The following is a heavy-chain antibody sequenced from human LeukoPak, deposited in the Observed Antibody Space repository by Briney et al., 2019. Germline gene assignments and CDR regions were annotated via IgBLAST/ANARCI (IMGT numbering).Heavy chain of an antibody. CDR3: AKAPETMVRGVVYYYYGMDV. CDR2: ISWNSGSI. Sequence: GRSLRLSCAASGFTFDGYAMHWVRQAPRKGLEWVSGISWNSGSIGYADSVKGRFTISSDNAKNSLYLQMNSLRAEDTALYYCAKAPETMVRGVVYYYYGMDVWGQGTTVTVSS. CDR1: GFTFDGYA. J-gene: IGHJ6*02. V-gene: IGHV3-9*01. D-gene: IGHD3-10*01.